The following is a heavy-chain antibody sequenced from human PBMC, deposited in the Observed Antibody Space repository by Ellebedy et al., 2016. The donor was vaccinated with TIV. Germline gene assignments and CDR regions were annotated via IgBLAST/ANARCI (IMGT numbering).Heavy chain of an antibody. Sequence: GGSLRLXXAASGFTFSSYSMNWVRQAPGKGLEWVSSISSSSSYIYYADSVKGRFTISRDNAKNSLYLQMNSLRAEDTAVYYCARETGEEEDKEYYYDSSGYYGGGFNYWGQGTLVTVSS. V-gene: IGHV3-21*01. CDR1: GFTFSSYS. CDR2: ISSSSSYI. D-gene: IGHD3-22*01. J-gene: IGHJ4*02. CDR3: ARETGEEEDKEYYYDSSGYYGGGFNY.